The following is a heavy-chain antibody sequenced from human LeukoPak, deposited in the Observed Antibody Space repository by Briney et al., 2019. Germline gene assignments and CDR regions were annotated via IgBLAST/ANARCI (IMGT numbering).Heavy chain of an antibody. J-gene: IGHJ5*02. CDR2: INPNCGGT. CDR3: ARGKRNWFDP. CDR1: GDTFTGYY. Sequence: ASVKVSCKASGDTFTGYYMRWVRQAPGQGLEWMGWINPNCGGTNYAQKFTGGGTMTRETSIKTAYMEVGRVGADDTAMYYCARGKRNWFDPWGQGTLVTVSS. V-gene: IGHV1-2*02.